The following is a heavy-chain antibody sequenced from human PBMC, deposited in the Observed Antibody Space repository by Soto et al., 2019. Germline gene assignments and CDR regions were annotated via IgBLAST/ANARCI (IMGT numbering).Heavy chain of an antibody. Sequence: ASVKVSCKASGYTSTGYYMHWVRQAPGQGLEWMGWINPNSGGTNYAQKFQGWVTMTRDTSISTAYMELSGLRSDDTAVYYCARELVAPRGPRNYYYYGMDVWGQGTTVTVSS. CDR2: INPNSGGT. D-gene: IGHD2-8*02. CDR3: ARELVAPRGPRNYYYYGMDV. V-gene: IGHV1-2*04. J-gene: IGHJ6*02. CDR1: GYTSTGYY.